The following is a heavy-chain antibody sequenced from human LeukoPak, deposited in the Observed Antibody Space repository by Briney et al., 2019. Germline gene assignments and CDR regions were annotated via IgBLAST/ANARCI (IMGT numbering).Heavy chain of an antibody. CDR1: GYTFTGYC. CDR3: ARSYGIAAAGEN. D-gene: IGHD6-13*01. V-gene: IGHV1-2*02. CDR2: INPNSGGT. Sequence: GASVKVSCKASGYTFTGYCMHWVRQAPGQGLEWMGWINPNSGGTNYAQKFQGRVTMTRDTSISTAYMELSRLRSDDTAVYYCARSYGIAAAGENWGQGTLVTVSS. J-gene: IGHJ4*02.